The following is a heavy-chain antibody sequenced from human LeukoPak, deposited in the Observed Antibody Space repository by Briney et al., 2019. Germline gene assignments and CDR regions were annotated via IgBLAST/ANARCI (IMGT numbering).Heavy chain of an antibody. CDR1: GGTFSSYA. CDR3: ARAPPRVAATLALDY. Sequence: SVTVSCKASGGTFSSYAISWVRQAPGQGLEWMGGMIPFFGTENYAQMFQGRVTITADESTSTAYMELSSLRSEDTAVYYCARAPPRVAATLALDYWGQGTLVTVSS. V-gene: IGHV1-69*01. CDR2: MIPFFGTE. D-gene: IGHD2-15*01. J-gene: IGHJ4*02.